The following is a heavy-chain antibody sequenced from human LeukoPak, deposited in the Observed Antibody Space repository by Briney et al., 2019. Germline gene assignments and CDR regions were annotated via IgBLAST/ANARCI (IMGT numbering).Heavy chain of an antibody. Sequence: SETLSLTCTVSGGSISIYYWSWIRQPPGKGLEWIGYIYDSGSTNYNPSLKSRVTISVDTSKNQFSLKLSSVTAADTAVYYCARDSGYDFEFDYWGQGTLVTVSS. V-gene: IGHV4-59*12. CDR3: ARDSGYDFEFDY. CDR2: IYDSGST. D-gene: IGHD5-12*01. J-gene: IGHJ4*02. CDR1: GGSISIYY.